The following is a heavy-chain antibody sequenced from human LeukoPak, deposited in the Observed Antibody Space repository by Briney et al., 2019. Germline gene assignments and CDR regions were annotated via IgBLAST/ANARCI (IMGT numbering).Heavy chain of an antibody. Sequence: GGSLRLSCAASGFSSRDHYLRWIRQAPGKGLEWLASVSSTCTTLPYADAVKGRFTISRGDAKNSLFLQMPSLRGEDTALYYCARARFGEPYDAYLWGQGTMVTVSS. CDR1: GFSSRDHY. V-gene: IGHV3-11*01. CDR2: VSSTCTTL. D-gene: IGHD3-10*01. J-gene: IGHJ3*01. CDR3: ARARFGEPYDAYL.